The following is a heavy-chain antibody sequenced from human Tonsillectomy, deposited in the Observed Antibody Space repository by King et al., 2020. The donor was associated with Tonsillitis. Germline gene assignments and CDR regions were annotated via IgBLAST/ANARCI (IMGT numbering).Heavy chain of an antibody. CDR1: IFFFSDYG. J-gene: IGHJ5*02. CDR2: ISGNGSST. Sequence: VQLVESGGGLVQPGKSLTLSCSASIFFFSDYGMHWVRQAPGKGLEYVSGISGNGSSTYYADSVKGRFTISRDNSKTMVYLQMSSLRTDDTAIYYCVKTFFPTGPWSWFDPWGQGNLVTVSS. D-gene: IGHD1-1*01. V-gene: IGHV3-64D*06. CDR3: VKTFFPTGPWSWFDP.